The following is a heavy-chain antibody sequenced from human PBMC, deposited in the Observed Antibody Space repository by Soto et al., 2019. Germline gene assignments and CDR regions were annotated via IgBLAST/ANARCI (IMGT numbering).Heavy chain of an antibody. CDR1: GDSIRNSDHY. CDR3: ARRYANGWYSVFYFDY. V-gene: IGHV4-39*01. Sequence: QPHLQESGPGLVKPTETLSLTCNVSGDSIRNSDHYWAWIRQSPGKGLEWIASIYYSGSAHYSPSLKTRVTISVDRSTNQFSLKMTSVTATDTAVYYCARRYANGWYSVFYFDYWGQGALVTVSS. J-gene: IGHJ4*02. CDR2: IYYSGSA. D-gene: IGHD6-19*01.